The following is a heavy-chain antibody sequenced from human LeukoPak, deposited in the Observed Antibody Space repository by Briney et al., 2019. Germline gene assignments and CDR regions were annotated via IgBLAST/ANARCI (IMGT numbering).Heavy chain of an antibody. CDR1: GGSISSYY. CDR3: ARDHKGGDGADAFDI. Sequence: SETLSLTCTVSGGSISSYYWSWIRQPPGKGLEWIGYISYSGNTNYNPSLKSRVTISVDTSKNQFSLNLSSVTAADTALYYCARDHKGGDGADAFDIWGHGTMVTVSS. V-gene: IGHV4-59*08. D-gene: IGHD5-24*01. CDR2: ISYSGNT. J-gene: IGHJ3*02.